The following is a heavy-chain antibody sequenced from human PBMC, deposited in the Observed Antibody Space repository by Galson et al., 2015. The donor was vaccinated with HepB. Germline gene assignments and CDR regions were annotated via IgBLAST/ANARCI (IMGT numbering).Heavy chain of an antibody. J-gene: IGHJ4*02. CDR3: ARGQYCNGGSCFFDY. V-gene: IGHV5-51*03. CDR1: GYSFPTYW. Sequence: QSGAEVKKPGESLKISCKGSGYSFPTYWIGWVHQMPGKGLEWMGTIYPGDSDTRYSPSFQGQVAISADKSISTAYLPWSSLKASATAIYYCARGQYCNGGSCFFDYWGQGTLVTVSS. CDR2: IYPGDSDT. D-gene: IGHD2-15*01.